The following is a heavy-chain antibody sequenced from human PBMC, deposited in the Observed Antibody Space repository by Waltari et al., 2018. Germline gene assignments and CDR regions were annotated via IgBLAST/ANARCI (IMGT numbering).Heavy chain of an antibody. J-gene: IGHJ4*02. D-gene: IGHD6-13*01. V-gene: IGHV1-69*13. Sequence: QVQLVQSGAEVKKPGSSVKVSCKASGGTFSSYAISWVRQAPGQGLEWMGGIITIFGTANYAQKFQGRVTITADESTSTAYMELSSIRSEDTAVYYCARDFSKAGTMAYFDYWGQGTLVTVAS. CDR2: IITIFGTA. CDR3: ARDFSKAGTMAYFDY. CDR1: GGTFSSYA.